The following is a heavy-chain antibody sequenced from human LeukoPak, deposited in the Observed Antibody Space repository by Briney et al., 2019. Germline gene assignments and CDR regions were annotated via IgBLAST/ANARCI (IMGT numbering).Heavy chain of an antibody. J-gene: IGHJ4*02. CDR1: GFTFNNYA. CDR2: ISGSGGST. D-gene: IGHD3-3*01. CDR3: AKDQPITIFGVATYYFDY. V-gene: IGHV3-23*01. Sequence: GGSLRLSCAASGFTFNNYAMNWVRQAPGKGLEWVSSISGSGGSTYYADSVKGRFTISRDNSKNTLFLQMNSLRAEDTAVYSCAKDQPITIFGVATYYFDYWGQGTLVTVSS.